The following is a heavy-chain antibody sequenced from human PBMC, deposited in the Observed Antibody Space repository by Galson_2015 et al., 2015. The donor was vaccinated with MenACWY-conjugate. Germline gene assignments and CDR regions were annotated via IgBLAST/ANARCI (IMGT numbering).Heavy chain of an antibody. V-gene: IGHV1-2*02. J-gene: IGHJ4*02. CDR2: IDPKSGGA. Sequence: SVKVSCKASGYPFTAYFIHWVRQAPGQGLQWMGWIDPKSGGANYAQNFQVRVTMTRDTSISTAYMDLSSLRSDDTAVYYCTRDRHPPSAPFDYWGLGTLVTVSS. CDR3: TRDRHPPSAPFDY. CDR1: GYPFTAYF. D-gene: IGHD2-2*01.